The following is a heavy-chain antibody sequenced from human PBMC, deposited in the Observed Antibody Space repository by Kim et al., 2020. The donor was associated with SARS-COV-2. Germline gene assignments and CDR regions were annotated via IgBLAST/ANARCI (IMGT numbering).Heavy chain of an antibody. CDR2: ISGNGGST. Sequence: GGSLRLSCAASDFTFSTYAMTWVRQAPGKGLEWVSGISGNGGSTYHADSVRGRFTISRDNSKNTLYLQMNSLRTEDTAAYYCAKGIGTMVRGTKVDYWG. V-gene: IGHV3-23*01. D-gene: IGHD3-10*01. J-gene: IGHJ4*01. CDR3: AKGIGTMVRGTKVDY. CDR1: DFTFSTYA.